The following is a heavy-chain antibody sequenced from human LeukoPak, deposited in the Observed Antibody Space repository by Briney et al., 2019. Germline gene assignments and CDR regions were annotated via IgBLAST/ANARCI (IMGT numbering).Heavy chain of an antibody. CDR3: ARGRSSSWYWGNWCDT. J-gene: IGHJ5*02. CDR2: ISSSSSYI. Sequence: PGGSLRLSCAASGFTFSSYSMNWVRQAPGKGLEWVSSISSSSSYIYYADSVKGRFTISRDNAKNSLYLQMNSLRAEDTAVYYCARGRSSSWYWGNWCDTCGPGTPVTVSS. CDR1: GFTFSSYS. V-gene: IGHV3-21*01. D-gene: IGHD6-13*01.